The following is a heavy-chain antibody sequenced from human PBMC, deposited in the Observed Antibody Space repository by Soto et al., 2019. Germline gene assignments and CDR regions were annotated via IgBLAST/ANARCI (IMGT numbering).Heavy chain of an antibody. D-gene: IGHD2-15*01. CDR3: VSDHAQVGVGTGFDC. V-gene: IGHV4-4*07. J-gene: IGHJ4*02. CDR2: IFADGST. CDR1: GGSVNNYY. Sequence: QVQLQESGPGLVKPSETLSLICTVSGGSVNNYYWGWVRQPAGKGLEWIGRIFADGSTTYNPSLMGRVTLSVDTSRNQLSLELTSMTAADTAVYYCVSDHAQVGVGTGFDCWGQGAPVTVSS.